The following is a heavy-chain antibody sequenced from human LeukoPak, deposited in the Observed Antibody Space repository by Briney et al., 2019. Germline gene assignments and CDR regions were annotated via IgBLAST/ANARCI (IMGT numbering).Heavy chain of an antibody. J-gene: IGHJ4*02. CDR2: IYYSGST. CDR3: ASGADYSNYYFNY. D-gene: IGHD4-11*01. CDR1: GGSISSGDYY. V-gene: IGHV4-30-4*02. Sequence: PSETLSLTCTVSGGSISSGDYYWSWIRQPPGKGLEWIGYIYYSGSTYYNPSLKSRVTISVATSENQFSLKLTSVTAADTAVYYCASGADYSNYYFNYWGQGTLVTVSS.